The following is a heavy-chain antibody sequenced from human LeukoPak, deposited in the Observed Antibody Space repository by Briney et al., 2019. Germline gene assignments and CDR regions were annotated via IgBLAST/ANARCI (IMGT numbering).Heavy chain of an antibody. Sequence: GGSLRLSCAASGFTFSDYYMSWIRQAPGKGLEWLSYISSSGNTIYYADSVKGRFTISRDNSKNSLYLQMNSLRAEDTAVYYCARALIGYYFDYWGQGTLVTVSS. D-gene: IGHD2-8*01. CDR3: ARALIGYYFDY. V-gene: IGHV3-11*04. J-gene: IGHJ4*02. CDR1: GFTFSDYY. CDR2: ISSSGNTI.